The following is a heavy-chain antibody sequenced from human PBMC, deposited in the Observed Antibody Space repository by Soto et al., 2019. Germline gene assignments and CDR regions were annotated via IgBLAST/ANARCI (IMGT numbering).Heavy chain of an antibody. J-gene: IGHJ6*02. D-gene: IGHD3-10*01. Sequence: QVQLVQSGAEVKKPGSSVKVSCKTSGVSFNNNGIGWVRQAPGHGLEWMGGVSPPFRTSNYARKFQGRSSITADASTGTVNMELSSLTSADTAQYYCARVLYYGSGSYSPYGMDVWGQGTTVTVSS. CDR2: VSPPFRTS. CDR3: ARVLYYGSGSYSPYGMDV. CDR1: GVSFNNNG. V-gene: IGHV1-69*01.